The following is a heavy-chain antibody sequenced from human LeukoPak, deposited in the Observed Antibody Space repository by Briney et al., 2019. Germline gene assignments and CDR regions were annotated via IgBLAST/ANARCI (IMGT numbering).Heavy chain of an antibody. V-gene: IGHV4-4*07. D-gene: IGHD6-19*01. CDR2: IYTSGST. CDR3: ARDSFDVEQWLVPSGY. J-gene: IGHJ4*02. Sequence: SETLSLTCTVSGGSISSYYWSWIRQPAGKGLEWIGRIYTSGSTNYNPSLKSRVTMSVDTSKNQFSLKLSFVTAADMAVYYCARDSFDVEQWLVPSGYWGQGTLVTVSS. CDR1: GGSISSYY.